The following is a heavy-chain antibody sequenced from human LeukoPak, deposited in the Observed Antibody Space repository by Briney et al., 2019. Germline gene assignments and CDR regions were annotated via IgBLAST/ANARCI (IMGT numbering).Heavy chain of an antibody. J-gene: IGHJ4*02. Sequence: PSETLSLTCTVSGGSISSGGYYWSWIRQHPGKGLEWIGYIYYSGSTYYNPSLKSRVTISVDTSKNQFSLKLSSVTAADTAVYYCASAPYCSSTSCYEDYWGQGTLVTVSS. D-gene: IGHD2-2*01. CDR2: IYYSGST. V-gene: IGHV4-31*03. CDR1: GGSISSGGYY. CDR3: ASAPYCSSTSCYEDY.